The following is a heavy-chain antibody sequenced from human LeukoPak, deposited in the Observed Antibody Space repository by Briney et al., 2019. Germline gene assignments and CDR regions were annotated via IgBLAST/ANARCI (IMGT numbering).Heavy chain of an antibody. CDR3: AIPTPPFDY. CDR1: GGSFSGYY. V-gene: IGHV4-34*01. J-gene: IGHJ4*02. Sequence: SETLSLTCAVYGGSFSGYYRSWIRQPPGKGLEWIGEINHSGSTNYNPSLKSRVTISVDTSKNQFSLKLSSVTAADTAVYYCAIPTPPFDYWGQGTLVTVSS. CDR2: INHSGST. D-gene: IGHD2-15*01.